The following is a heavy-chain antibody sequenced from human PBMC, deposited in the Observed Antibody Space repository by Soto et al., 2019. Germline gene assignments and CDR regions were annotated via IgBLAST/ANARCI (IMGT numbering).Heavy chain of an antibody. Sequence: SETLSLTCAVSGGSISSSNWWSWVRQPPGKGLEWIGEIYHSGSTYYNPSLKSRVTISVDTSKNQFSLKLSSVTAADTAVYYCARLFPHSGSYLDYWGQGTLVTVSS. CDR2: IYHSGST. CDR1: GGSISSSNW. V-gene: IGHV4-4*02. CDR3: ARLFPHSGSYLDY. J-gene: IGHJ4*02. D-gene: IGHD1-26*01.